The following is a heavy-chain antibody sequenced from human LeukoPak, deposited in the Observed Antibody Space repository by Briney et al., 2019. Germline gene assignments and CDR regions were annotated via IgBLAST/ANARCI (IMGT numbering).Heavy chain of an antibody. CDR1: GDPVSSSNW. V-gene: IGHV4-4*02. CDR3: ARDSANGSSWYFDY. J-gene: IGHJ4*02. Sequence: PSGTLSLTCAVSGDPVSSSNWWNWVRQPPGKGLEWIGETSHSGSTNYNPSLKSRVTISVDKSNNQFSLNLNSVTAADTALYYCARDSANGSSWYFDYWGQGTLVTVSS. D-gene: IGHD6-13*01. CDR2: TSHSGST.